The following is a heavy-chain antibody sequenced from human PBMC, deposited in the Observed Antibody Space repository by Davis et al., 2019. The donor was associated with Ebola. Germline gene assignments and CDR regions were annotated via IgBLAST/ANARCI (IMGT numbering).Heavy chain of an antibody. CDR2: IYHSGVS. CDR1: GGSISSGGYS. CDR3: ARDFVY. J-gene: IGHJ4*02. Sequence: MPSETLSLTCAVSGGSISSGGYSWSWIRQPPGKGLEWIGSIYHSGVSNYNPSLKSRVTISLDTSKNQFSLKLTSVTATDTAMYYCARDFVYWGQGTLVAVSS. V-gene: IGHV4-39*07.